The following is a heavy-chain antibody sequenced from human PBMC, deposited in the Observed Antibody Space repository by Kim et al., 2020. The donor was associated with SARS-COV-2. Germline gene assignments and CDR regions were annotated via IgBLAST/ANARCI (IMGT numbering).Heavy chain of an antibody. D-gene: IGHD1-26*01. Sequence: STNYNPSLKSRVTISVDKSKNQFSLKLSSVTAADTAVYYCARDNPPDSGYWGQGTLVTVSS. J-gene: IGHJ4*02. CDR2: ST. CDR3: ARDNPPDSGY. V-gene: IGHV4-4*02.